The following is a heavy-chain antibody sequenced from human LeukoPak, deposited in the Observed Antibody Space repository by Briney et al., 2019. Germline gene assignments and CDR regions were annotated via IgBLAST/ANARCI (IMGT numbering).Heavy chain of an antibody. CDR1: GFTFSSYA. Sequence: SGVSLRLSCSASGFTFSSYAMHWVRQAPGKGLEYVSAISSNGGSTYYADSVKGRFTISRDNFKNTLDLQMSSLRAEDTAVYYCVKGSGPYYYDSSGILTAWGQGTLVTVSS. D-gene: IGHD3-22*01. CDR3: VKGSGPYYYDSSGILTA. V-gene: IGHV3-64D*06. CDR2: ISSNGGST. J-gene: IGHJ5*02.